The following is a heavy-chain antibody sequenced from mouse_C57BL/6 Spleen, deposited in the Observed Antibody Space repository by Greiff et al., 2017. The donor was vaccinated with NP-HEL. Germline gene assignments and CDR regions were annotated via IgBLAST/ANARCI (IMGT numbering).Heavy chain of an antibody. D-gene: IGHD1-1*01. CDR1: GYTFTSYW. CDR3: ARSGSSPYYYAMDY. J-gene: IGHJ4*01. Sequence: VQLQQSGAELVRPGSSVKLSCKASGYTFTSYWMHWVKQRPIQGLEWIGNIDPSDSETHYNQKFKDKATLTVDKSSSTAYMQLSSLTSEDSAVYYCARSGSSPYYYAMDYWGQGTSVTVSS. V-gene: IGHV1-52*01. CDR2: IDPSDSET.